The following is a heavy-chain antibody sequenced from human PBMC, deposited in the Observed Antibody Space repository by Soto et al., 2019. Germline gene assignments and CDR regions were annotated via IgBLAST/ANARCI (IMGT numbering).Heavy chain of an antibody. Sequence: EVQLVESGGGLVQPGRTLRLSCAAAGFTFDDYGMHWVRQAPGKGLEWVSGISWNSGSIGYADSVKGRFTISRDNAKNSLYLQMNSLRAEDTALYYCTKSRKHWLVAAFDIWGQGTVVTVSS. J-gene: IGHJ3*02. CDR2: ISWNSGSI. V-gene: IGHV3-9*01. D-gene: IGHD6-19*01. CDR3: TKSRKHWLVAAFDI. CDR1: GFTFDDYG.